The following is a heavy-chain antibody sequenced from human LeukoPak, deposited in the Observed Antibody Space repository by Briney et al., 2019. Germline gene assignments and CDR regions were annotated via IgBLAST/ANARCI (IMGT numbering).Heavy chain of an antibody. Sequence: SQTLSLTCAISGDSVSSNSAAWNWIRQSPSRGLEWLGRTYYRSKWYADYAVSVKSRITINPDTSKNQFSLQLNPVTPEDTAVYYCTRVAAAGTDYFDYWGQGTLVTVSS. J-gene: IGHJ4*02. CDR3: TRVAAAGTDYFDY. CDR2: TYYRSKWYA. CDR1: GDSVSSNSAA. D-gene: IGHD6-13*01. V-gene: IGHV6-1*01.